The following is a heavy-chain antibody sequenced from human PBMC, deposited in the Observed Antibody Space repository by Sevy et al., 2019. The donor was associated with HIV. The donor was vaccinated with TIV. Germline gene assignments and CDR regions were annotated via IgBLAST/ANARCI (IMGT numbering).Heavy chain of an antibody. D-gene: IGHD2-8*02. CDR3: AKRRVQSGLSGGGANYGMDV. Sequence: GGSLRLSCAASGFPFSNFAMSWVRQAPGKGLEWVSTLIGGGSRTYYADSVTGRFTISRDNSRNTLYLKMNSLRAEDTAIYYCAKRRVQSGLSGGGANYGMDVCGRRTTVTGSS. CDR1: GFPFSNFA. V-gene: IGHV3-23*01. J-gene: IGHJ6*02. CDR2: LIGGGSRT.